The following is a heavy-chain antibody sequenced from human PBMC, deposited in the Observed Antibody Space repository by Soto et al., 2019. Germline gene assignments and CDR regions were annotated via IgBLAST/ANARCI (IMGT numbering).Heavy chain of an antibody. CDR1: GYTFTSYC. D-gene: IGHD3-22*01. Sequence: DSVKVSCKASGYTFTSYCVSWVRQAPGQGLEWMGWISAYNGNTNYAQKLQGRVTMTTDTSTSTAYMELRSLRYDDTAVYYCARSYYYASSRYYYGPYSNWFDPCGKGTLVTVSS. CDR3: ARSYYYASSRYYYGPYSNWFDP. J-gene: IGHJ5*02. CDR2: ISAYNGNT. V-gene: IGHV1-18*01.